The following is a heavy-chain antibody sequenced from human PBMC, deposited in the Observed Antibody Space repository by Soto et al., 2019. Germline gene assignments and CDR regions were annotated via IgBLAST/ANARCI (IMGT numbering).Heavy chain of an antibody. CDR3: TSNFGQLLADAFDI. V-gene: IGHV4-4*02. D-gene: IGHD3-10*01. J-gene: IGHJ3*02. CDR2: IYHSGST. Sequence: QVQLQESGPGLVKPSGTLSLTCAVSGDSISRSYWWSWVRQFPGKGLEWIGEIYHSGSTIYNPSLQSRVTLSVDKSKNGFALKMSSVPAADTAVYYCTSNFGQLLADAFDIWGKGTMVTVSS. CDR1: GDSISRSYW.